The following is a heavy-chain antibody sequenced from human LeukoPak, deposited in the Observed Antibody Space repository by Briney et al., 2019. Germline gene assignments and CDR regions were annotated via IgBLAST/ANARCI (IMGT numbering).Heavy chain of an antibody. CDR1: GGSISSGGYY. V-gene: IGHV4-30-2*01. CDR2: IYHSGST. D-gene: IGHD6-13*01. Sequence: SETLSLTCTVSGGSISSGGYYWSWIRQPPGKGLEWIGYIYHSGSTYYNPSLKSRVTISVDRSKNQFSLKLSSVTAADTAVYYCARADPPQDSSSWYGEYFQHWGQGTLVTVSS. CDR3: ARADPPQDSSSWYGEYFQH. J-gene: IGHJ1*01.